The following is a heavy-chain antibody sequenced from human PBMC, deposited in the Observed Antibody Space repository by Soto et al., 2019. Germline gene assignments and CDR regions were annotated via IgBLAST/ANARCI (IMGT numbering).Heavy chain of an antibody. Sequence: ASVEVSCKDSGYTITGYYMHWVRQAPGQGLEWMGWINPNSGGTNYAQKFQGWVTMTRDTSINTAYMELSRLRSDDTAVYYCAREYGVGATYFDYWGQGTLVTVSS. CDR1: GYTITGYY. CDR3: AREYGVGATYFDY. D-gene: IGHD1-26*01. V-gene: IGHV1-2*04. J-gene: IGHJ4*02. CDR2: INPNSGGT.